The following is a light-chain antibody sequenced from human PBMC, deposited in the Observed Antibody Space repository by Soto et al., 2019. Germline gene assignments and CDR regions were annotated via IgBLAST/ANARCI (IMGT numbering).Light chain of an antibody. CDR3: QQYGSSIT. CDR2: AAS. CDR1: QSVSSSY. Sequence: EIVLTHSPCTLALSPGGRATLSCRASQSVSSSYLAWYQQKPGQAPRLLIYAASSRATGIPDRFSGSGSGTDFTLTINRLEPEDFAVYYCQQYGSSITFGQGTRLEIK. J-gene: IGKJ5*01. V-gene: IGKV3-20*01.